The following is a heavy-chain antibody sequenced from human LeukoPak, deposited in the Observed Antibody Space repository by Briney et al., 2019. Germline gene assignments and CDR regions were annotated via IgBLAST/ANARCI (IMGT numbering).Heavy chain of an antibody. CDR1: RGSISSGDHY. Sequence: PSQTLSLTCSVSRGSISSGDHYWRWIRQPPGKGLEWIGSIYYSGSTYYNPSLKSRVTISIDTSKNQFSLKLSSVTAADTATYYCAGGSYSSGWFPYLEFWGQGTLVTVSS. CDR2: IYYSGST. V-gene: IGHV4-39*01. J-gene: IGHJ4*02. CDR3: AGGSYSSGWFPYLEF. D-gene: IGHD6-19*01.